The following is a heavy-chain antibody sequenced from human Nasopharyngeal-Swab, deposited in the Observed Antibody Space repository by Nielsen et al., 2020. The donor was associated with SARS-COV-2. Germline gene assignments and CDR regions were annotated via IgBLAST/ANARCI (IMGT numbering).Heavy chain of an antibody. J-gene: IGHJ4*02. CDR1: GGSISSGDYY. V-gene: IGHV4-30-4*08. CDR2: IYRLGGT. CDR3: AILSSGWPRRFDY. D-gene: IGHD6-19*01. Sequence: SETLSLTCTVSGGSISSGDYYWSWIRQLPGKGLEWIGYIYRLGGTSYNPSLKSRVTISLDASNNQFSLRLSSVTAADTAVYYCAILSSGWPRRFDYWGQGTLVTVSS.